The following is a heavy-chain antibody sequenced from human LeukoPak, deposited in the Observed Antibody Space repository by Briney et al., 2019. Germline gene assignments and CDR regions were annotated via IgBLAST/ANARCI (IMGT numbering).Heavy chain of an antibody. Sequence: GGSLRLSCAASGFFFSTYWMHWVRQAPGKGLVWVSRIDFDGTDTVYADSVKGRFTISRDNAKNTLHLQMNSLRAEDTAVYYCARDGDSTVDFDYWGQGTLVTVSS. CDR1: GFFFSTYW. CDR2: IDFDGTDT. V-gene: IGHV3-74*01. J-gene: IGHJ4*02. D-gene: IGHD1-14*01. CDR3: ARDGDSTVDFDY.